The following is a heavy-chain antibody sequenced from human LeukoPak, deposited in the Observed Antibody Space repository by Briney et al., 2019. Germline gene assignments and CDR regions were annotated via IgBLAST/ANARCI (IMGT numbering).Heavy chain of an antibody. CDR1: GYSLTDLP. Sequence: ASVWVSCKVSGYSLTDLPMHWVRQAPGKGLEWMGGFDSQDGKTSYAQKFQGRVTMTEDTSTDTAYMELSSLTSEDTDLYYCATYSTSWYRRDYYYYYMDVWGKGTTVTVSS. J-gene: IGHJ6*03. CDR3: ATYSTSWYRRDYYYYYMDV. V-gene: IGHV1-24*01. CDR2: FDSQDGKT. D-gene: IGHD6-13*01.